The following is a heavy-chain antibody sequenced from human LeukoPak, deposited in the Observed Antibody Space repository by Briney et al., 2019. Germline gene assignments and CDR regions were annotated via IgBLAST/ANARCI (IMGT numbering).Heavy chain of an antibody. D-gene: IGHD6-19*01. V-gene: IGHV4-59*08. CDR1: GGSISSYY. Sequence: SETLSLTCTVSGGSISSYYWSWIRQPPGKGLEWHGYIYYSGSTNYNPSLKSRVTISVDTSKNQFSLKRSSVTAADTAVYYCARSGIAVAVGSSPYYNWFDPWGQGTLVTVSS. CDR2: IYYSGST. CDR3: ARSGIAVAVGSSPYYNWFDP. J-gene: IGHJ5*02.